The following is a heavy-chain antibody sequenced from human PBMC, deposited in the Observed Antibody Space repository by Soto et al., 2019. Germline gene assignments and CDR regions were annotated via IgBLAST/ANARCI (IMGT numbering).Heavy chain of an antibody. CDR1: GFIVSSNY. CDR3: ARVRPYDYVWGSYRPFDH. D-gene: IGHD3-16*02. Sequence: EVQMVESGGGLVQPGGSLRLSCAASGFIVSSNYMSWVRQAPGKGLEWVSVIYSGGSTYYADSVKGRFTISRDNSKNTLYLHMNSLRAEDTAVYYCARVRPYDYVWGSYRPFDHWGQGTLVTVSS. CDR2: IYSGGST. J-gene: IGHJ4*02. V-gene: IGHV3-66*01.